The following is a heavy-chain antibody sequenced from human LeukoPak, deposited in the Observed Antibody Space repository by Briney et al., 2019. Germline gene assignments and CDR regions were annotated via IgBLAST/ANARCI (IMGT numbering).Heavy chain of an antibody. J-gene: IGHJ4*02. V-gene: IGHV3-7*01. CDR2: IKPDGSEK. CDR3: ARSPDGFDY. CDR1: GGSFSGYY. Sequence: ETLSLTCAVYGGSFSGYYWSWVRQAPGKGLEWVANIKPDGSEKYFVDSVKGRFTISRDNTKNSLYLLMNSLRVEDTAVYYCARSPDGFDYWGQGTLVTVSS.